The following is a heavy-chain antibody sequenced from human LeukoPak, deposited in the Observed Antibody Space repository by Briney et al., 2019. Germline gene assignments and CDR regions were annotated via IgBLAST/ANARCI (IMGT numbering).Heavy chain of an antibody. Sequence: SETLSLTCTVSGGSISSGSYYWSWIRQPAGKGLEWIGRIYTSGSTNYNPSLKSRVTISVDTSKNQFSLKLSSVTAADTAVYYCARRGTPFVVVPADNYYMDVWGKGTTVTVSS. CDR3: ARRGTPFVVVPADNYYMDV. CDR2: IYTSGST. CDR1: GGSISSGSYY. D-gene: IGHD2-2*01. J-gene: IGHJ6*03. V-gene: IGHV4-61*02.